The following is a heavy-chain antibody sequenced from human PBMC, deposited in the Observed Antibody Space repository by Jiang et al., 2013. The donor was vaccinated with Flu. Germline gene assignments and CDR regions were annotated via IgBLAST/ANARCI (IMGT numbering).Heavy chain of an antibody. J-gene: IGHJ4*02. CDR1: GVSINDSF. CDR2: VYSSGET. D-gene: IGHD3-22*01. Sequence: PGLVKPSETLSVNCSVSGVSINDSFWSWLRQPPGKGLEWIGFVYSSGETNYNPSLRGRATLSVDTPRNRFSLKLTSVTAADTATYFCARHRMGGYFSWGRGTMVTVS. CDR3: ARHRMGGYFS. V-gene: IGHV4-59*08.